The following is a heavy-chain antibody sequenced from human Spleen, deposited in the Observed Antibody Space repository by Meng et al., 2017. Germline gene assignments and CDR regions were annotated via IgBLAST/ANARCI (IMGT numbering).Heavy chain of an antibody. CDR3: AKNSGFDVVEN. Sequence: ETLSLTCAVSGYSITGSYNWGWIRQSPGKGLEWVSTISGSGGSTYYADSVKGRFTIYRDNSRNTLYLQMTSLRGEDTAVFYCAKNSGFDVVENWGQGTLVTVSS. J-gene: IGHJ4*02. D-gene: IGHD5-12*01. CDR1: GYSITGSYN. V-gene: IGHV3-23*01. CDR2: ISGSGGST.